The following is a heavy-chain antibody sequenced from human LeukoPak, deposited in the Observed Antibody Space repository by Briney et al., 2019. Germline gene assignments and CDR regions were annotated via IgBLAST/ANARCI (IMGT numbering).Heavy chain of an antibody. CDR2: ITATSAI. V-gene: IGHV3-48*04. J-gene: IGHJ4*02. D-gene: IGHD2-2*01. CDR1: GFTFSGYS. CDR3: ARVSYCSTASCWRAFDY. Sequence: TGGSLRLSCAASGFTFSGYSMDWVRQAPGKGLEWVSDITATSAIYYADSVKGRFTISRDDAKNSLYLQMSSLRAEDTAVYYCARVSYCSTASCWRAFDYWGQGTLVTVSS.